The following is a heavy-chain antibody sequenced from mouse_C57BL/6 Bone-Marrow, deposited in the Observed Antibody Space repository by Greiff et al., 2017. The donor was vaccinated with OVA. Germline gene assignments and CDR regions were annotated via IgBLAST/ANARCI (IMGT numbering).Heavy chain of an antibody. D-gene: IGHD2-4*01. CDR1: GYSITSGYY. V-gene: IGHV3-6*01. CDR2: ISYDGSN. J-gene: IGHJ3*01. CDR3: ARETYYDYDRSPFAY. Sequence: EVQVVESGPGLVKPSQSLSLTCSVTGYSITSGYYWNWIRQFPGNKLEWMGYISYDGSNNYNPTLKNRFSITRDTSKNQFFLKLNSMTTEDTATYYCARETYYDYDRSPFAYWGQGTLVTVSA.